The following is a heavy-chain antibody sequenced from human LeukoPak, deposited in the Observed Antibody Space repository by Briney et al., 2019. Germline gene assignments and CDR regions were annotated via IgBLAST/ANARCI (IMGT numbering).Heavy chain of an antibody. CDR2: IGSATSNI. Sequence: GRSLRLSCAASGFTFSTYGMNWVRQAPGKGLEWVSYIGSATSNIYYADSVRGRFTISRDNAKNSLYLQMNSLRAEDTAVYYCARDVLLDYWGQGTLVTVSS. J-gene: IGHJ4*02. D-gene: IGHD1-26*01. CDR1: GFTFSTYG. V-gene: IGHV3-48*01. CDR3: ARDVLLDY.